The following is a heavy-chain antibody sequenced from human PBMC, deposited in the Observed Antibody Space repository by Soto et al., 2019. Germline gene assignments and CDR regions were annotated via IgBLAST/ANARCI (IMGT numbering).Heavy chain of an antibody. J-gene: IGHJ6*02. D-gene: IGHD6-6*01. CDR1: GGTFSSYS. CDR3: AIAARYYYYYYGMDV. Sequence: SVKGSCKSSGGTFSSYSISWVRQAPGQGLEWMGGIIPIFGTANYAQKFQGRVTITADKSTSTAYMELSSLRSEDTAVYYCAIAARYYYYYYGMDVWGQGTTVTVSS. V-gene: IGHV1-69*06. CDR2: IIPIFGTA.